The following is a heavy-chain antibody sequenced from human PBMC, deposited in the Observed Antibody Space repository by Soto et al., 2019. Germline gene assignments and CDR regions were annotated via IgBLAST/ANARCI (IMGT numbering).Heavy chain of an antibody. CDR3: ARDRRYCSSTSCYRRYYYYGMDV. CDR2: IIPILGIA. J-gene: IGHJ6*02. Sequence: QVQLVQSGAEVKKPGSSVKVSCKASGGTFSSYTISWVRQAPGQGLEWMGRIIPILGIANYAQKFQGRVTITADKSTSTAYMELSSLRSEDTAVYYCARDRRYCSSTSCYRRYYYYGMDVWGQGTTVTVSS. D-gene: IGHD2-2*01. V-gene: IGHV1-69*08. CDR1: GGTFSSYT.